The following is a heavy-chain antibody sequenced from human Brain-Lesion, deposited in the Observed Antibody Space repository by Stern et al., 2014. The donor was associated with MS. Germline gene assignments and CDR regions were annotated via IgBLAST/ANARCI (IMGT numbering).Heavy chain of an antibody. D-gene: IGHD2-15*01. CDR1: GGSVSSTSYA. Sequence: VQLVEPGPGLVKPSETLSLTCTVAGGSVSSTSYAWAWIRQPPGKGLEWIGTIYYSGNTYYSPSLKSRLTLSLDTSQHQFPLPLRSVTAADTAVYYCAGEEDIRYCSGGSCTGNWFDPWGQGTLVTVSS. CDR3: AGEEDIRYCSGGSCTGNWFDP. V-gene: IGHV4-39*01. J-gene: IGHJ5*02. CDR2: IYYSGNT.